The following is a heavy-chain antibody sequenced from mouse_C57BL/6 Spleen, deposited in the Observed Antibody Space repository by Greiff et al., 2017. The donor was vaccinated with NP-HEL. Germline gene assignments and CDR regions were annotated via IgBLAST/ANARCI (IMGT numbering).Heavy chain of an antibody. CDR3: AREEIYYGNYDYAMDY. D-gene: IGHD2-1*01. V-gene: IGHV1-81*01. Sequence: QVQLKQSGAELARPGASVKLSCKASGYTFTSYGISWVKQRTGQGLEWIGEIYPRSGNTYYNEKFKGKATLTADKSSSTAYMELRSLTSEDSAVYFCAREEIYYGNYDYAMDYWGQGTSVTVSS. J-gene: IGHJ4*01. CDR2: IYPRSGNT. CDR1: GYTFTSYG.